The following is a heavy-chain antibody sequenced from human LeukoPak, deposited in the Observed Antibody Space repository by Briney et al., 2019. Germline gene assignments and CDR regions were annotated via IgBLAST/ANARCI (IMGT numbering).Heavy chain of an antibody. V-gene: IGHV3-30*18. CDR3: AKDLLPIMITFGGGSEF. CDR2: ISYDGSNK. Sequence: GGSLRLSCAASGFTFSSYGMHWVRQAPGKGLEWVAVISYDGSNKYYADSVKGRFTISRDNPKNTQYLQMNSLRAEDTAVYCCAKDLLPIMITFGGGSEFGGKGTTVTVSS. D-gene: IGHD3-16*01. CDR1: GFTFSSYG. J-gene: IGHJ6*04.